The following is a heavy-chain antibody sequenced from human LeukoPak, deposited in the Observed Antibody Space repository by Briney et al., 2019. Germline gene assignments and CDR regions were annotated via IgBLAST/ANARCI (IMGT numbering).Heavy chain of an antibody. CDR2: ISGYDDNT. J-gene: IGHJ4*02. CDR1: GFTFTSYG. D-gene: IGHD1-1*01. Sequence: GASVKVSCPASGFTFTSYGIGWVRQAPGQGLEWMGWISGYDDNTNYTQKFQRRVSMTTDTSTSTAYMELRSLRSDDTAVYFCARDDWERSSSFDYWGQGTLVTVSS. V-gene: IGHV1-18*01. CDR3: ARDDWERSSSFDY.